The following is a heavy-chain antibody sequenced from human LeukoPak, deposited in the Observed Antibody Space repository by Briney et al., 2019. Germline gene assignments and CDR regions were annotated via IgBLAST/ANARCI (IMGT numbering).Heavy chain of an antibody. D-gene: IGHD3-9*01. V-gene: IGHV3-7*01. J-gene: IGHJ4*02. Sequence: GGSLRLSCAASGFTFSSYWMSWVRQAPGKGLEWVANIKQDGSEEYYVDSVKGRFTISRDNAKNSLYLQMNSLRAEDTAVYYCARLDILTGYRYFDYWGQGTLVTVSS. CDR2: IKQDGSEE. CDR1: GFTFSSYW. CDR3: ARLDILTGYRYFDY.